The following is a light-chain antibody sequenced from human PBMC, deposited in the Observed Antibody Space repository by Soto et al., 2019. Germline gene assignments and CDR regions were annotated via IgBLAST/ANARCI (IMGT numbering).Light chain of an antibody. CDR2: GVS. CDR1: QNISTY. V-gene: IGKV3-11*01. J-gene: IGKJ1*01. CDR3: QQRTNSPPWT. Sequence: EIVLTQSPATLSLSPGEGASLSCRARQNISTYLAWYQQRPGQVPRLLIYGVSKRAPAIPARFSGSGSGTDFTLTVSGLETEDFAAYYCQQRTNSPPWTFGQGTRVELK.